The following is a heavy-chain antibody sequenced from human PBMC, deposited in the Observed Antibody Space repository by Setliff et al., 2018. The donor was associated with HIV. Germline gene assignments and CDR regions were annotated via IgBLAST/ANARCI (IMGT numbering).Heavy chain of an antibody. CDR2: INYSNGDT. J-gene: IGHJ5*02. Sequence: ASVKVSCKTSGYLFSGYYLHWLRRAPGQGLEWMGWINYSNGDTKYAENFQGRVTMTRDTSTSTVYMDLNRLTYGDTAVYYCALANIVSTARWNHWGRGTLVTVSS. CDR1: GYLFSGYY. CDR3: ALANIVSTARWNH. V-gene: IGHV1-2*02. D-gene: IGHD3-16*02.